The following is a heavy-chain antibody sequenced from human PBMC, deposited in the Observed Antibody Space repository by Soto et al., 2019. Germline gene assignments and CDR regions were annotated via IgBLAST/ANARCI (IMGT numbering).Heavy chain of an antibody. D-gene: IGHD2-2*01. J-gene: IGHJ6*02. V-gene: IGHV1-2*02. CDR1: GYTFTGYY. Sequence: QVQLVQSGADVTTPGASVRVSCKASGYTFTGYYVHWVREAPGQGLEWMGWINPETGATSYAQKFQGRVTLSRDTSINTAYLERSRLRFDDAAVYFCARERYQVISDGMDVWGQGTTVTVSS. CDR2: INPETGAT. CDR3: ARERYQVISDGMDV.